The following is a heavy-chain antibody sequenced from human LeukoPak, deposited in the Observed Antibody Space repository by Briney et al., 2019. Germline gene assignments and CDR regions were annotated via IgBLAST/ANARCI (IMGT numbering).Heavy chain of an antibody. CDR3: ARATAAAGGYYYYYMDV. D-gene: IGHD6-13*01. J-gene: IGHJ6*03. Sequence: SVKVSCKASGGTFSSYAISWVRQAPGQGLEWMGRIIPILGIANYAQKFQGRVTITADESTSTAYMELSSLRSEDTAVYYCARATAAAGGYYYYYMDVWGKGTTVTVSS. CDR1: GGTFSSYA. CDR2: IIPILGIA. V-gene: IGHV1-69*04.